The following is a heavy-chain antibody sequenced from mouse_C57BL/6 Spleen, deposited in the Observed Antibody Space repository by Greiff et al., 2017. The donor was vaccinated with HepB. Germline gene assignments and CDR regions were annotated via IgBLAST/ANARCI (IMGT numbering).Heavy chain of an antibody. Sequence: EVMLVESGGGLVKPGGSLKLSCAASGFTFSSYTMSWVRQTPEKRLEWVATISGGGGNTYYPDSVKGRFTISRDNAKNTLYLQMSSLRSEDTALYYCARNYDGVDYWGQGTTLTVSS. CDR2: ISGGGGNT. J-gene: IGHJ2*01. V-gene: IGHV5-9*01. CDR3: ARNYDGVDY. D-gene: IGHD2-4*01. CDR1: GFTFSSYT.